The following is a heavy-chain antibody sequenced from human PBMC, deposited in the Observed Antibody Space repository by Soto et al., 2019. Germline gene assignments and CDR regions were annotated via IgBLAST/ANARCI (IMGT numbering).Heavy chain of an antibody. CDR2: IYYSGST. V-gene: IGHV4-59*01. J-gene: IGHJ4*02. Sequence: SETLSLTCTVSGGSISSYYWSWIRQPPGKGLEWIGYIYYSGSTNYNPSLKSRVTISVDTSKNRFSLKLSSVTAADTAVYYCARFNWNYNFDYWGQGTLVTVS. D-gene: IGHD1-7*01. CDR1: GGSISSYY. CDR3: ARFNWNYNFDY.